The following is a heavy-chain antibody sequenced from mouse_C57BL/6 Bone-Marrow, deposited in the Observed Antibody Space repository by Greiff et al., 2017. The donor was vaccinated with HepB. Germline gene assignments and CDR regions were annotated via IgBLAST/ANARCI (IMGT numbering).Heavy chain of an antibody. J-gene: IGHJ4*01. CDR2: ISYDGSN. CDR1: GYSITSGYY. Sequence: EVQLVESGPGLVKPSQSLSLTCSVTGYSITSGYYWNWIRQFPGNKLEWMGYISYDGSNNYNPSLKNRISITRDTSKNQFFLMLNSVTTGDTATYYCARVYDYGYAMDDWGQGTSVTVSS. D-gene: IGHD2-4*01. V-gene: IGHV3-6*01. CDR3: ARVYDYGYAMDD.